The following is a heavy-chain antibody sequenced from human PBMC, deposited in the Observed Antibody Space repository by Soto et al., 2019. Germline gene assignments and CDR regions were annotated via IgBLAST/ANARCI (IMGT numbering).Heavy chain of an antibody. J-gene: IGHJ6*02. CDR2: IIPIFGTA. V-gene: IGHV1-69*06. CDR3: AGGDTAMGYYYYGMDV. D-gene: IGHD5-18*01. CDR1: GGTFSSYA. Sequence: ASVKVSCKASGGTFSSYAISWVRQAPGQGLEWMGGIIPIFGTANYAQKFQGRVTITADKSTSTAYMELSSLRSEDTAVYYCAGGDTAMGYYYYGMDVWGQGTTVTVSS.